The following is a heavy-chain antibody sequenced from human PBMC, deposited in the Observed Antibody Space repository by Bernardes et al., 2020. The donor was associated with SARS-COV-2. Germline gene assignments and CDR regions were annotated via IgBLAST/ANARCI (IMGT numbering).Heavy chain of an antibody. J-gene: IGHJ4*02. D-gene: IGHD3-9*01. CDR3: ARDGHYDILTGYYGY. Sequence: GGSLRLSCAASGFTFSSYGMHWVRQAPGKGLEWVSSISSSSSYIYYADSVKGRFTISRDNAKNSLYLQMNSLRAEDTAVYYCARDGHYDILTGYYGYWGQGTLVTVSS. CDR1: GFTFSSYG. V-gene: IGHV3-21*01. CDR2: ISSSSSYI.